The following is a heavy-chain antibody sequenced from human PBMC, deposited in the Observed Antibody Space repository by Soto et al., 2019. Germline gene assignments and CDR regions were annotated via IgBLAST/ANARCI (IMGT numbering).Heavy chain of an antibody. CDR1: GGTFSTYS. CDR3: TIGSWSGEVFDI. V-gene: IGHV1-69*02. CDR2: IIPILGIA. D-gene: IGHD2-21*01. Sequence: QVQLVQSGAEVKKPGSSVKVSCKDSGGTFSTYSMFWVRQAPGQGLEWMGRIIPILGIANYAQKFQDSVTITADKSTSTAYMELSSVRSEDTALYFCTIGSWSGEVFDIWGQGTMVTVSS. J-gene: IGHJ3*02.